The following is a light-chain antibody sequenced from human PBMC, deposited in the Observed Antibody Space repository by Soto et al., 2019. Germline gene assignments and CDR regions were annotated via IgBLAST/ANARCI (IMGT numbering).Light chain of an antibody. CDR1: QGISSY. V-gene: IGKV1-9*01. CDR3: QQLNTFPVT. J-gene: IGKJ5*01. CDR2: AAS. Sequence: DIQLTQSPSFLSASVGDRVTITCRASQGISSYLAWYQQNPGKAPELLIYAASTLQSGVPSRFSGSGSGTEFPLTISSLQPEDFATYYCQQLNTFPVTFGQGTRLEIK.